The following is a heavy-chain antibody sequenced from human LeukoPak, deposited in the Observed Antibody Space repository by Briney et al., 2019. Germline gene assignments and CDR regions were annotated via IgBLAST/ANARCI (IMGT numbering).Heavy chain of an antibody. CDR3: AKDNRRHYTSGPNPDSLH. Sequence: GGALRLSRAGSGFIFNNYALHWGREPPGKGLGGGSGICWNSGSIDYADSVKGRFTISRDNAKNSLYLQMNSLRVEDTAFYYCAKDNRRHYTSGPNPDSLHWGQGALVTVSS. CDR2: ICWNSGSI. D-gene: IGHD6-19*01. V-gene: IGHV3-9*01. CDR1: GFIFNNYA. J-gene: IGHJ4*02.